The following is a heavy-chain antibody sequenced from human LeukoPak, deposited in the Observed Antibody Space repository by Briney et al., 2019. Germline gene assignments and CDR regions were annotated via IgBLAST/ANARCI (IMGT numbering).Heavy chain of an antibody. J-gene: IGHJ4*02. CDR2: IIPILGIA. CDR1: GXTFSSXX. Sequence: KVSXKAXGXTFSSXXISWVRQAPGQGLEWMGRIIPILGIANYAQKFQGRVTITADKSTSTAYMELSSLRSEDTAVYYCASVDGYYYDSSGYYRWGQGTLVTVSS. V-gene: IGHV1-69*02. CDR3: ASVDGYYYDSSGYYR. D-gene: IGHD3-22*01.